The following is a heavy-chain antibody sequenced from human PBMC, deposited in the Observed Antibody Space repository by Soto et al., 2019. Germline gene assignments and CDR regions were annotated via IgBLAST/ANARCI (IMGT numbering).Heavy chain of an antibody. CDR2: IYYSGST. CDR3: ARDLSYGSGH. D-gene: IGHD3-10*01. V-gene: IGHV4-39*07. J-gene: IGHJ4*02. CDR1: GGSISSSSYY. Sequence: PSETLSLTCTVSGGSISSSSYYWGWIRQPPGKGLEWIGSIYYSGSTYYNPSLKSRVTISVDTSKNQFSLKLSSVTAADTAVYYCARDLSYGSGHWGQGTLVTVSS.